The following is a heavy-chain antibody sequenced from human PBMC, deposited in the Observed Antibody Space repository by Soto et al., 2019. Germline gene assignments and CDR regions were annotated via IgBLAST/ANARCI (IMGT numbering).Heavy chain of an antibody. CDR2: ISGSGGST. D-gene: IGHD6-13*01. CDR3: AIQGLLVRDY. CDR1: GFTFSRHS. J-gene: IGHJ4*02. V-gene: IGHV3-23*01. Sequence: GGALRPSFAAPGFTFSRHSMRWVRQAPGKGLEWVSAISGSGGSTYYADSVKGRFTISRDNSKNTLYLQMNSLRAEDTAVYYCAIQGLLVRDYWGQGTLVTVSS.